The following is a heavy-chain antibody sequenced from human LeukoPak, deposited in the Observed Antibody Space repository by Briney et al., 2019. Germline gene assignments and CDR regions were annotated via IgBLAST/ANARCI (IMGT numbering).Heavy chain of an antibody. CDR2: IYSGGST. V-gene: IGHV3-53*01. D-gene: IGHD6-19*01. J-gene: IGHJ4*02. CDR1: GFTVSSNY. Sequence: PGGSLRLSCAASGFTVSSNYMSWVRQAPGKGLEWVSVIYSGGSTYYADSVKGRFTISRDNSKNTLYLQMNSLRAEDTAVYYCTTAPIRAVAGLGDYWGQGTLVTVSS. CDR3: TTAPIRAVAGLGDY.